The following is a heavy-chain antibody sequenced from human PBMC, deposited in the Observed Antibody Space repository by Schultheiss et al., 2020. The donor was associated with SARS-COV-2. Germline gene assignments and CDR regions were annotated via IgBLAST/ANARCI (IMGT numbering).Heavy chain of an antibody. V-gene: IGHV4-30-4*01. Sequence: SQTLSLTCSVSGGSISGGVYYWNWIRQPPGKGLESIGYIYYSGSTYYNPSLKSRVSMSVDTSKNQFSLKLSSVTAADTAVYYCARTEANTAKFDYWGQGTLVTVAS. D-gene: IGHD1-26*01. CDR2: IYYSGST. CDR3: ARTEANTAKFDY. J-gene: IGHJ4*02. CDR1: GGSISGGVYY.